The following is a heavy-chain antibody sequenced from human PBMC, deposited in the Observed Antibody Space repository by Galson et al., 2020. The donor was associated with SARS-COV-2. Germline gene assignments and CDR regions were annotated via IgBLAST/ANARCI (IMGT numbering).Heavy chain of an antibody. CDR2: ISWNSGSI. CDR3: AKDRRHIAAAGTGFDY. Sequence: GGSLRLSCAASGFTFDDYAMHWVRQAPGKGLEWVSGISWNSGSIGYADSVKGRFTISRDNAKNSLYLQMNSLRAEDTALYYCAKDRRHIAAAGTGFDYWGQGTLVTVSS. J-gene: IGHJ4*02. V-gene: IGHV3-9*01. D-gene: IGHD6-13*01. CDR1: GFTFDDYA.